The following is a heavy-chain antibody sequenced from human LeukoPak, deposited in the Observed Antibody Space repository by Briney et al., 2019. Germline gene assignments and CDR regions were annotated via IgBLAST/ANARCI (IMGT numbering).Heavy chain of an antibody. CDR2: ISYDGSNK. J-gene: IGHJ4*02. D-gene: IGHD1-7*01. Sequence: TGGSLRLSCAASGFTFSSYGMPWVRQAPGKGLEWVAVISYDGSNKYYADSVKGRFTISRDNSKNTLYLQMNSLRAEDTAVYYCAKDPGITGTTDYWGQGTLVTVSS. CDR1: GFTFSSYG. V-gene: IGHV3-30*18. CDR3: AKDPGITGTTDY.